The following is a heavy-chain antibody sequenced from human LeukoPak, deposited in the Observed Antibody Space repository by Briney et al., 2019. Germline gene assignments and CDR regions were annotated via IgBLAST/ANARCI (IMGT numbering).Heavy chain of an antibody. J-gene: IGHJ4*02. CDR3: ARDLKRGYSSGRYSWGTGSSNDY. D-gene: IGHD6-19*01. CDR2: ISAYNGNT. CDR1: GYTFTSYG. Sequence: GASVKVSCKASGYTFTSYGISWVRQAPGQGLEWMGWISAYNGNTNYAQKFQGRVTMTRDTSISTAYMELRSLRSDDTAVYYCARDLKRGYSSGRYSWGTGSSNDYWGQGTLVTVSS. V-gene: IGHV1-18*01.